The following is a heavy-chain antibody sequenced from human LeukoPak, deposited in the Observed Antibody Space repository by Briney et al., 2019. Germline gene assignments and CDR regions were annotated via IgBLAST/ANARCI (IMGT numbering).Heavy chain of an antibody. D-gene: IGHD3-16*02. V-gene: IGHV1-69*06. Sequence: AASVKVSCKASGGTFTSYAISWVRQAPGQGLEWMGGIIPMFGPANYAQKFQGRVTITADKSTSTAYMELSSLRSEDTAVYYCARDNSVGDIAWWFDPWGQGTLVTVSS. CDR2: IIPMFGPA. CDR1: GGTFTSYA. CDR3: ARDNSVGDIAWWFDP. J-gene: IGHJ5*02.